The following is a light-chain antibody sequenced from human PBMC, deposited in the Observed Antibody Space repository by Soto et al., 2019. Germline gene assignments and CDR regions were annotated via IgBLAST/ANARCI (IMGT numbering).Light chain of an antibody. J-gene: IGLJ1*01. Sequence: QSALTQPASVSGPPGQSITISCTGTSSDVGAYNYVSWYQHHPGKAPRLVIYDVTNRPSGISDRFSGSKSGNTASLTVSGLLAEDEADYYCTSYTSTSNYVLGTGTKVTV. V-gene: IGLV2-14*01. CDR2: DVT. CDR3: TSYTSTSNYV. CDR1: SSDVGAYNY.